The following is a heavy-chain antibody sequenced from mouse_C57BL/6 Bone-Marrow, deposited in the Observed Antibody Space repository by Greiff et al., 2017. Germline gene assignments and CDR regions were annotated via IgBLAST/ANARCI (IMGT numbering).Heavy chain of an antibody. CDR3: AREYRNYAYYFDY. V-gene: IGHV3-6*01. D-gene: IGHD2-1*01. CDR2: ISYDGSN. Sequence: EVQLVESGPGLVKPSQSLSLTCSVTGYSITSGYYWNWIRQFPGNKLEWMGYISYDGSNNYNPSLKNRISITRDTSKNQFFLKLNSVTTEDTATYYCAREYRNYAYYFDYWGQGTTLTVSS. CDR1: GYSITSGYY. J-gene: IGHJ2*01.